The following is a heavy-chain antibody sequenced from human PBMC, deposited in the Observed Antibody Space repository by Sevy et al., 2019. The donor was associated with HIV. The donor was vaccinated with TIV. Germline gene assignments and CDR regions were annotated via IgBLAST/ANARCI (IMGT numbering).Heavy chain of an antibody. CDR2: IYYSGST. J-gene: IGHJ4*02. CDR3: ARDGYYSDSSGYYHYYFDY. Sequence: HSETLSLTCTVSGGSISSYYWSWIRQPPGKGLEWIGYIYYSGSTKYNPSLKSRVSISVDTTKNQFSLKLNSVTAADTAVYYCARDGYYSDSSGYYHYYFDYWGQGTLVTVSS. D-gene: IGHD3-22*01. CDR1: GGSISSYY. V-gene: IGHV4-59*01.